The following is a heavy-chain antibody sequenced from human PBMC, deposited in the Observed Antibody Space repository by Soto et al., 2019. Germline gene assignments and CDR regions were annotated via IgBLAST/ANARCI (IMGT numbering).Heavy chain of an antibody. CDR3: ARDRGSNALDY. V-gene: IGHV1-18*01. Sequence: QVQLVQSGAEVKKPGASVKVSCKASGYTFTSYGISWVRQAPGQGREWMGWISANNGNTNYAEKLQGRVTMTTDTSTSQAYREIRSLRSEDTAVYYCARDRGSNALDYWGQGTLVTVSS. J-gene: IGHJ4*02. CDR1: GYTFTSYG. D-gene: IGHD3-16*01. CDR2: ISANNGNT.